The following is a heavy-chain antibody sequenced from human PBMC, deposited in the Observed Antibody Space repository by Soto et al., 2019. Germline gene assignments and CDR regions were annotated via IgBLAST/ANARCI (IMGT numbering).Heavy chain of an antibody. CDR3: AKASGRSWYNWFDP. J-gene: IGHJ5*02. V-gene: IGHV1-69*01. CDR1: GGNFTSYA. CDR2: IVPLFRAT. Sequence: QVQLVQSGAEVKKPGSSVKVSCKASGGNFTSYAISWVRQAPEQGLEFMGGIVPLFRATNYAHKFRGRVTVTADESTSTVYMEMSSLRSEDTAVYYCAKASGRSWYNWFDPWGQGTLVTVST. D-gene: IGHD6-13*01.